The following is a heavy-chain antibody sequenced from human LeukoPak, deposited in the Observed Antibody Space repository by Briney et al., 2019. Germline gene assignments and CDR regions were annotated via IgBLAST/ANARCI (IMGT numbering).Heavy chain of an antibody. V-gene: IGHV3-23*01. CDR1: GFTFSSYA. J-gene: IGHJ4*02. CDR2: ISASGGGT. Sequence: PGGSLRLSCAASGFTFSSYAMTWVRQAPGKGLEWVSVISASGGGTSYADSVKGRSTISRDNSKNMLYLQMNSLSVEDTAVCYCAKGRSTSWKASYYFDYWGQGTQLTVSS. CDR3: AKGRSTSWKASYYFDY. D-gene: IGHD2-2*01.